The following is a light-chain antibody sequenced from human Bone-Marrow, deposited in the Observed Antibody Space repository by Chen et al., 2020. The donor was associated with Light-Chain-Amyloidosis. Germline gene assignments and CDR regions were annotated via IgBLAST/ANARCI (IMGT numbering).Light chain of an antibody. Sequence: HVLTPPSSVSDAPGQKATIACGGNNIGSTSVHWYQQKPGQAPLLFVSDDSERPSGIPERLSGSNSGNTATLTISMVEAGDEADYYCQVWDRSSDRPVFGGGTKLTVL. CDR1: NIGSTS. J-gene: IGLJ3*02. CDR2: DDS. CDR3: QVWDRSSDRPV. V-gene: IGLV3-21*02.